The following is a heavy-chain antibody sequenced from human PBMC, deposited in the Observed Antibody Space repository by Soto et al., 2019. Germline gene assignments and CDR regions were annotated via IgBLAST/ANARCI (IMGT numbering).Heavy chain of an antibody. CDR3: ASLYYDLGVLLAI. D-gene: IGHD3-3*01. CDR1: GGSISSSSYY. CDR2: IYYSGST. V-gene: IGHV4-39*01. J-gene: IGHJ3*02. Sequence: PSETLSLTCTVSGGSISSSSYYWGWIRQPPGKGLEWIGSIYYSGSTYYNPSLKSRVTISVDTSKNQFSLKLSSVTAADTAVYYCASLYYDLGVLLAIWGQGTMVTVSS.